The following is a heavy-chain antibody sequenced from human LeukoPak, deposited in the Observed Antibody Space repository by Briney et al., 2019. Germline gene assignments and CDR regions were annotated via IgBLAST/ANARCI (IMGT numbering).Heavy chain of an antibody. D-gene: IGHD2-2*01. CDR1: GFTFSTFA. Sequence: GGSLRLSCAASGFTFSTFAMHWVRQAPGKGLEYVSAISTNGDNTYYADSVRGRFTISRDNSKNTLFLQMGSLSADDMAVYYCARWGSTSCYDYWGQGTLVTVSS. CDR3: ARWGSTSCYDY. CDR2: ISTNGDNT. V-gene: IGHV3-64*02. J-gene: IGHJ4*02.